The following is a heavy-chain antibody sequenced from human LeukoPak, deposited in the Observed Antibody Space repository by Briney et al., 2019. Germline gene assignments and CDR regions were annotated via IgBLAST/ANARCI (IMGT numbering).Heavy chain of an antibody. Sequence: SETLSLTCTVSGGSISSYYWSWIRQPPGKGLEWIGYIYYSGSTNYNPSLKSRVPISVDTSKNQFSLKLSSVTAADTAVYYCARGPESRTSDAFDIWGQGTMVTVSS. D-gene: IGHD1-14*01. CDR1: GGSISSYY. V-gene: IGHV4-59*01. J-gene: IGHJ3*02. CDR3: ARGPESRTSDAFDI. CDR2: IYYSGST.